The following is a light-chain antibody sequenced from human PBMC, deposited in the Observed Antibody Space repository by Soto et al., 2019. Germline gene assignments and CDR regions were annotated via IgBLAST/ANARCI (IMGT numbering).Light chain of an antibody. Sequence: DIQMTQSPSTLSGSVGDRVTITCRASQTISSWLGWYQQKPGKAPKLLIYDASSLESGVPSRFSGSGSGTEFTLTISSLQPDDFATYYCQQYNSYPLTFGGGTKVDIK. CDR1: QTISSW. V-gene: IGKV1-5*01. J-gene: IGKJ4*01. CDR3: QQYNSYPLT. CDR2: DAS.